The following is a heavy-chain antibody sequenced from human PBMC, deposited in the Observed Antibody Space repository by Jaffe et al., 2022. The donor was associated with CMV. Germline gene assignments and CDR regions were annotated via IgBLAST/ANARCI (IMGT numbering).Heavy chain of an antibody. D-gene: IGHD1-26*01. CDR1: GYTFTSYY. V-gene: IGHV1-46*01. CDR2: INPSGGST. Sequence: QVQLVQSGAEVKKPGASVKVSCKASGYTFTSYYMHWVRQAPGQGLEWMGIINPSGGSTSYAQKFQGRVTMTRDTSTSTVYMELSSLRSEDTAVYYCARGRGSLARFIISAGDYWGQGTLVTVSS. J-gene: IGHJ4*02. CDR3: ARGRGSLARFIISAGDY.